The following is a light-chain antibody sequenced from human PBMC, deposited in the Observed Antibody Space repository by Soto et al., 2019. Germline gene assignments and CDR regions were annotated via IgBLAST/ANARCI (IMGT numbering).Light chain of an antibody. CDR2: SAS. CDR3: QQYNNWPPWT. V-gene: IGKV3-15*01. J-gene: IGKJ2*02. CDR1: QSVSSN. Sequence: EIVMTQSPATLSVSPGERATLSCRASQSVSSNLAWYQQKPGQAPRLVIYSASTRATGIPARFSGSGSGTEFTLTISSLQSEDFAVYYCQQYNNWPPWTFGQGTKLEIK.